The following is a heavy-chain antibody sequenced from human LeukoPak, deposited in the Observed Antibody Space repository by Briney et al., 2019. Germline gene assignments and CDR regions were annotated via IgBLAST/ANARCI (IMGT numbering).Heavy chain of an antibody. CDR1: GFTFSDYY. CDR3: ASTGSGYYLYYYYYMDV. CDR2: ISSSSSTI. Sequence: PGGSLRLSCAASGFTFSDYYMSWIRQAPGKGLEWVSYISSSSSTIYYADSVKGRFTISRDNAKNSLYLQMNSLRAEDTAVYYCASTGSGYYLYYYYYMDVWGKGTTVTVSS. V-gene: IGHV3-11*04. D-gene: IGHD3-22*01. J-gene: IGHJ6*03.